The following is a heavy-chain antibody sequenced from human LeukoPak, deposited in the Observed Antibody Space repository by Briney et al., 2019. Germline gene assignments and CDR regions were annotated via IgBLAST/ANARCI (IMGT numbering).Heavy chain of an antibody. D-gene: IGHD2-15*01. CDR1: GGTFSSYA. V-gene: IGHV1-69*05. CDR2: IIPIFGTA. CDR3: ATGYCSGGSCYSGPLYYYYYMDV. Sequence: SVKVSCKASGGTFSSYAISWVRQAPGQGLEWMGRIIPIFGTANYAQKFQGRVTITTDESTSTAYMELSSLRSEDTAVYYCATGYCSGGSCYSGPLYYYYYMDVWGKGTTVTVSS. J-gene: IGHJ6*03.